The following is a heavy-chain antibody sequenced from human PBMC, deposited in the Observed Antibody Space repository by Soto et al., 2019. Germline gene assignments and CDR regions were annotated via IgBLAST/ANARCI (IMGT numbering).Heavy chain of an antibody. CDR2: ISYDGSNK. CDR3: ARTYGGRESCYFDL. D-gene: IGHD4-17*01. CDR1: GFTFSSYA. V-gene: IGHV3-30-3*01. J-gene: IGHJ2*01. Sequence: QVQLVESGGGVVQPGRSLRLSCAASGFTFSSYAMHWVRQAPGKGLEWVAVISYDGSNKYYADSVKGRFTISKDNSKNTLYLQMNSLRAEDTAVYYCARTYGGRESCYFDLWGRGTLVTVSS.